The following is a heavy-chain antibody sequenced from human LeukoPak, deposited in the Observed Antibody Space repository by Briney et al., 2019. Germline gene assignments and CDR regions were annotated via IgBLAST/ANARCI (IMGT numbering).Heavy chain of an antibody. CDR1: GGSISSYY. CDR3: ASRPADSTWYGVFDY. Sequence: SETLSLTCTVSGGSISSYYWSWIRQPPGKGLEWIGYVFYPGSTNYNPSLKSRVTMSLDTSRDQFSLRLTSVTAADTAIYYCASRPADSTWYGVFDYWSQGTLVTVSS. CDR2: VFYPGST. D-gene: IGHD6-13*01. J-gene: IGHJ4*02. V-gene: IGHV4-59*01.